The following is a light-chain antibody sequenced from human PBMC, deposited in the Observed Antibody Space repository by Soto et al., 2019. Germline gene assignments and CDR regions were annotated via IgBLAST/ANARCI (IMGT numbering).Light chain of an antibody. V-gene: IGKV3-11*01. CDR2: HAS. CDR1: QSVSDY. J-gene: IGKJ1*01. CDR3: QQGGNWLWT. Sequence: EIVLTQSPATLSLSPGERATHSCRASQSVSDYLAWYQQRPGQAPRLLIYHASKRATGIPARFSGSGSGTDFSLTISSLEPEDFAVYYCQQGGNWLWTFGQGTKV.